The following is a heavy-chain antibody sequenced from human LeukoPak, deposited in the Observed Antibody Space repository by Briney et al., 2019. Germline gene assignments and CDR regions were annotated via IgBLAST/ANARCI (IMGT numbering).Heavy chain of an antibody. CDR3: AREKGDSSGYYYRDFDY. CDR1: GDSVSSNSAA. Sequence: SQTLSLTCAISGDSVSSNSAARNWIRQSPSRGLEWLGRTYYRSKWYNDYAVSVKSRITINPDTSKNQFSLQLNSVTPEDTAVYYCAREKGDSSGYYYRDFDYWGQGTLVTVSS. J-gene: IGHJ4*02. CDR2: TYYRSKWYN. D-gene: IGHD3-22*01. V-gene: IGHV6-1*01.